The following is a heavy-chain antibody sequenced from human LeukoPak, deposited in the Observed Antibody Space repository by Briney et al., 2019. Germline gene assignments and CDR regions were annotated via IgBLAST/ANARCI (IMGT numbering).Heavy chain of an antibody. CDR3: ARVHPGHYYGSGSYFDY. CDR2: IKQDGSEK. Sequence: TGGSLRLSCAASGFTFSNYWMSWVRQAPGKGLEWVANIKQDGSEKYYVDSVKGRFTISRDNAKNSLYLQMNSLRAEDTAVYYCARVHPGHYYGSGSYFDYWGQGTLVTVSS. D-gene: IGHD3-10*01. CDR1: GFTFSNYW. V-gene: IGHV3-7*03. J-gene: IGHJ4*02.